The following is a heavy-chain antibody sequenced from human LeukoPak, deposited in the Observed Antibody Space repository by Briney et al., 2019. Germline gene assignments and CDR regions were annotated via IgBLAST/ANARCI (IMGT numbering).Heavy chain of an antibody. CDR1: GFTFSDHY. V-gene: IGHV3-72*01. Sequence: GGSLRLSCAASGFTFSDHYMDWVRQAPGKGLEWVGRIRNKANSYTTEYAASVKGRFTISRDDSKNSLYLQMNSLKCEDTAVYYCARAPQATRGSFGNYHMDVWGQGTTVTVS. D-gene: IGHD3-10*01. CDR2: IRNKANSYTT. CDR3: ARAPQATRGSFGNYHMDV. J-gene: IGHJ6*02.